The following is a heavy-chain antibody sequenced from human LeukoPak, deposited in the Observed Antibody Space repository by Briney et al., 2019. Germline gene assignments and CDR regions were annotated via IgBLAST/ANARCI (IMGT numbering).Heavy chain of an antibody. D-gene: IGHD3-22*01. Sequence: GSLRLSCAASGFTFSSYWMHWVRQAPGKGLVWVSRINSDGSSTSYGDSVKGRFTISRDSAKNTLYLEMNSLRAEDTAVYYCARDSSGRSLGYWGQGTLVTVSS. CDR1: GFTFSSYW. J-gene: IGHJ4*02. CDR2: INSDGSST. CDR3: ARDSSGRSLGY. V-gene: IGHV3-74*01.